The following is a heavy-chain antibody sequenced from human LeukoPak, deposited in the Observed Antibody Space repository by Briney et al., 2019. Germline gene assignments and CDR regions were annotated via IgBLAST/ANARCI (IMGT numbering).Heavy chain of an antibody. CDR1: GFTFSSYW. D-gene: IGHD1-26*01. J-gene: IGHJ4*01. V-gene: IGHV3-74*01. Sequence: PGGCLRLSFAASGFTFSSYWMHWVRQAPGKGLVWVSRINGDGNSINYADSVRGRFTISRDNAKNTLYLQMNSLRAEDTAVYYCARGKSGSCGLEDYLGHGTLVTVSS. CDR2: INGDGNSI. CDR3: ARGKSGSCGLEDY.